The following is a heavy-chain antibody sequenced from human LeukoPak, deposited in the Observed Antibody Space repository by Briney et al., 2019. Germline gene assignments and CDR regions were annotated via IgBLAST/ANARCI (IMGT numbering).Heavy chain of an antibody. D-gene: IGHD2-15*01. V-gene: IGHV3-20*04. Sequence: PGGSLRLSCAASGFTFDDYGMSWVRQAPGKGLEWVSGINWNGGSTGYADSVKGRFTISRDNAKNSLYLQMNSLRAEDTALYYCGGGGWYYFHYRGQGTLVTVSS. J-gene: IGHJ4*02. CDR3: GGGGWYYFHY. CDR1: GFTFDDYG. CDR2: INWNGGST.